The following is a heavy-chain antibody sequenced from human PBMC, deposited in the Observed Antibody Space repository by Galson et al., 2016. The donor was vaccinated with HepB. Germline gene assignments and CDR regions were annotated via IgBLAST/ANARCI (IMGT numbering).Heavy chain of an antibody. V-gene: IGHV5-51*01. CDR3: ARHSGRSPPRPPWGAMDV. J-gene: IGHJ6*02. CDR2: IYPGDSNT. Sequence: QSGAEVKKPGESLRISCQGSEDTFTNYWIGWVRQMPGKGLEWMGIIYPGDSNTRYSPSFEGHVTLSADKSISTAYLQWSSLKASDTAMYFCARHSGRSPPRPPWGAMDVWGQGTTVTVSS. D-gene: IGHD3-10*01. CDR1: EDTFTNYW.